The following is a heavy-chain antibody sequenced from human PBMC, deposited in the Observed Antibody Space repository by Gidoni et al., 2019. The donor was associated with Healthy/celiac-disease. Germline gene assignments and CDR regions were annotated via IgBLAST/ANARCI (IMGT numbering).Heavy chain of an antibody. Sequence: EVQLFDSGVCLVQPGWSLRLSCASSGFTFSSYAMSWVRQAPGKGLEGVSAISGSGGSTYYADSVKGRFNIYRDNSKNTLYLQMNSLRAEDTAVYYCAKDQTFGGGDAFDIWGQGTMVTVSS. CDR2: ISGSGGST. J-gene: IGHJ3*02. V-gene: IGHV3-23*01. D-gene: IGHD3-16*01. CDR1: GFTFSSYA. CDR3: AKDQTFGGGDAFDI.